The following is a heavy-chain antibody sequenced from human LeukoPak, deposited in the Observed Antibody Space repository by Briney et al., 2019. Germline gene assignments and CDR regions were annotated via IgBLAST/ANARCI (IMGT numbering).Heavy chain of an antibody. D-gene: IGHD2-2*01. J-gene: IGHJ5*02. CDR1: GGSFSSYD. V-gene: IGHV4-59*01. CDR2: IYYSGST. CDR3: ARSGTRASPFDP. Sequence: SETLSLTCAASGGSFSSYDWSWIRQPPGKGLEWIWYIYYSGSTNYNPSLKSRLSISVNTSTKQFSLKLSSVTVAKTAGYYCARSGTRASPFDPWGQGTLVTVSS.